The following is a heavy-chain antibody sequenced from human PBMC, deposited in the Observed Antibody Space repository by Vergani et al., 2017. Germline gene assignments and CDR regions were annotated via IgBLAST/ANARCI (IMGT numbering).Heavy chain of an antibody. CDR1: GYTFTSYA. CDR3: ARWGGWGSSMDV. D-gene: IGHD3-16*01. Sequence: QVQLVQSGAEVKKPGASVKVSCKASGYTFTSYAMHWVRQAPGQRLEWMGWINTGNGNTKYSQKFQGRVTITRDTSASTAYMELSSLRSEDTAVYYCARWGGWGSSMDVWGKGTTVTVSS. V-gene: IGHV1-3*04. CDR2: INTGNGNT. J-gene: IGHJ6*03.